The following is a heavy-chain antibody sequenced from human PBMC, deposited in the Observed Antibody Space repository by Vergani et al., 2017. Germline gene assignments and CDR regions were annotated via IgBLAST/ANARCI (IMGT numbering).Heavy chain of an antibody. CDR1: GGSISSGGYY. CDR2: IYYSGST. CDR3: ARDLRTWGYMDV. D-gene: IGHD3-16*01. J-gene: IGHJ6*03. V-gene: IGHV4-31*03. Sequence: QVQLQESGPGLVKPSQTLSLTCTVSGGSISSGGYYWSWVRQHPGKGLEWVGYIYYSGSTYYNPSLNSRVTISVYTSKSQFSLKLSSVTAADTAVYYCARDLRTWGYMDVWGKGTTVTVSS.